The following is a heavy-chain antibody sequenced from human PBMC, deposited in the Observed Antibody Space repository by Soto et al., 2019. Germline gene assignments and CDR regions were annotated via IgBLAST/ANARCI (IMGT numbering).Heavy chain of an antibody. CDR3: ARVGFWDYYDSSGNNDAFDI. D-gene: IGHD3-22*01. V-gene: IGHV1-18*01. CDR1: GYTCTTYG. J-gene: IGHJ3*02. CDR2: ISANNGNI. Sequence: SSLRVSSGAPGYTCTTYGMSWVRQAPGQGLELMRWISANNGNINYPQKVQGRVTMTTETSTNTAYMELRSLRSEDTAVYYCARVGFWDYYDSSGNNDAFDIWG.